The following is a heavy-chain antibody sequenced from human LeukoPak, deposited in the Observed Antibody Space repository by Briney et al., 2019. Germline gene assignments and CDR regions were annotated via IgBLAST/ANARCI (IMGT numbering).Heavy chain of an antibody. J-gene: IGHJ6*02. D-gene: IGHD6-13*01. V-gene: IGHV3-21*01. CDR1: GFTFSSYS. Sequence: GGSLRLSCAASGFTFSSYSMNWVRQAPGKGLEWVSSISSSSSYIYYADSVKGLFTTSRDNAKNSLYLQMNSLRAEDTAVYYCAREKAGYYYYGMDVWGQGTTVTVSS. CDR2: ISSSSSYI. CDR3: AREKAGYYYYGMDV.